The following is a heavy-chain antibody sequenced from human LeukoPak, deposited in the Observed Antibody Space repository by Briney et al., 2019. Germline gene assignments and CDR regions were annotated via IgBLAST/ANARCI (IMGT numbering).Heavy chain of an antibody. J-gene: IGHJ4*02. CDR2: IIPIFGTA. CDR3: ARGGHPAGTFAGLGY. CDR1: GGTFSSYA. D-gene: IGHD6-13*01. Sequence: GASVKVSCKASGGTFSSYAISWVRQAPGQGLEWMGGIIPIFGTANYAQKFQGRVTMTTDTSTSTAYMELRSLRSDDTAVYYCARGGHPAGTFAGLGYWGQGTLVTVSS. V-gene: IGHV1-69*05.